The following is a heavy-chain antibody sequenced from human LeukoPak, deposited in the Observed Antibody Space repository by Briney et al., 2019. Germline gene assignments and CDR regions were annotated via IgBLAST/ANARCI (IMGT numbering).Heavy chain of an antibody. CDR3: ARSGSTGYSLDY. CDR2: IDPNSGDT. V-gene: IGHV1-2*02. Sequence: ASVKVSCKASGYSFTGYLIHWVRQAPGQGLEWMGCIDPNSGDTKYAQKFQGRVSMPRDTSTRTAYMELSRLGSDDTAVYFCARSGSTGYSLDYWGQGTLVTVSS. J-gene: IGHJ4*02. D-gene: IGHD3-22*01. CDR1: GYSFTGYL.